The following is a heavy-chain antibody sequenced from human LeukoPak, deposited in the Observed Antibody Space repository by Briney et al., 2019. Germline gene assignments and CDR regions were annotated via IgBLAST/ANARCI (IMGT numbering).Heavy chain of an antibody. Sequence: PGGSLRLSCAVSGFTFSSYWMSWVRQTPGKGLEWVANIQQDGSEKYYVDSVKGRFTISRDNAKNSLYLQMNSLRAEDTAVYYCARDPPIPGSGWSSFDYWGQGTLVTVSS. CDR1: GFTFSSYW. J-gene: IGHJ4*02. D-gene: IGHD6-19*01. CDR3: ARDPPIPGSGWSSFDY. CDR2: IQQDGSEK. V-gene: IGHV3-7*01.